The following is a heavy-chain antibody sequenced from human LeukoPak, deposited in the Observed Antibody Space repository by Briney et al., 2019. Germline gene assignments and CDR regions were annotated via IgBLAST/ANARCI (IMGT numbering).Heavy chain of an antibody. Sequence: SETLSLTCTVSGGSVRRYYWSWFRQPPGKGLEWIGEINHSGSTNYNPSLKSRVTISVDTSKNQFSLKLSSVTAADTAVYYCARGVDGSGSYSRYNWFDPWGQGTLVTVSS. D-gene: IGHD3-10*01. J-gene: IGHJ5*02. CDR3: ARGVDGSGSYSRYNWFDP. CDR1: GGSVRRYY. CDR2: INHSGST. V-gene: IGHV4-34*01.